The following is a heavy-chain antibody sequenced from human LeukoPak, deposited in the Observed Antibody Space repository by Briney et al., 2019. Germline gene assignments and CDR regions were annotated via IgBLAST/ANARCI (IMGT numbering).Heavy chain of an antibody. Sequence: ASVKVSCKASGYTFTSYDINWVRQATGQGLEWMGWINPNSGGTNYAQKFQGRVTMTRDTAISTAYMELSRLRSDDTAVYYCARVGQFYYGSGSYFDYWGQGTLVTVSS. CDR3: ARVGQFYYGSGSYFDY. CDR1: GYTFTSYD. J-gene: IGHJ4*02. CDR2: INPNSGGT. D-gene: IGHD3-10*01. V-gene: IGHV1-2*02.